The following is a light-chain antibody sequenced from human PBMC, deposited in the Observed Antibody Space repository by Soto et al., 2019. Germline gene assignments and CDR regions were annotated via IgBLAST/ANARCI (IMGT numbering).Light chain of an antibody. CDR1: QTISSSF. J-gene: IGKJ3*01. CDR3: HQFGSSPLDT. V-gene: IGKV3-20*01. Sequence: EIVLTQSPGTLSLSPGERATLSRRASQTISSSFLAWYQQKPGQAPRPLIYRASRRAPGIPDRFSGSGSWTDFTLTISRLEPEDFAVYYCHQFGSSPLDTFGPGTKVEIK. CDR2: RAS.